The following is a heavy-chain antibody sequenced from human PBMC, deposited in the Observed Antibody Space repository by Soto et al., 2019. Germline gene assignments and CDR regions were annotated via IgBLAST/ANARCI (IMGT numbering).Heavy chain of an antibody. D-gene: IGHD3-10*01. CDR1: GGSISSYY. CDR2: IYYSGST. V-gene: IGHV4-59*08. J-gene: IGHJ5*02. Sequence: SETLSLTCTVSGGSISSYYWSWIRQPPGKGLEWIGYIYYSGSTNSNPSLKSRVTISVDTSKNQFSRKLSSVTAADTAVYYGARCDPFSGPLGYWFDPWGQGTLVTVSS. CDR3: ARCDPFSGPLGYWFDP.